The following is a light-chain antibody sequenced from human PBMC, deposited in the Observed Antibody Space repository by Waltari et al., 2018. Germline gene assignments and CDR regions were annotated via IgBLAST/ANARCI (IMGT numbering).Light chain of an antibody. V-gene: IGLV2-23*02. CDR1: SSTVGNYKR. CDR3: SSYAGSSKGV. CDR2: AVS. Sequence: QSALTQPASVSGSPGQPITIPCTGTSSTVGNYKRVSEYQQHPGKAHKLMIYAVSKRPSGVPDRFSGSKSGDMASLTISGLQPEDEAEYFCSSYAGSSKGVFGGGTKVTVL. J-gene: IGLJ2*01.